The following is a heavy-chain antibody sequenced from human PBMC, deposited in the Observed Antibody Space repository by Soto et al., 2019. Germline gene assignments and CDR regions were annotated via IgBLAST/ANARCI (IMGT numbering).Heavy chain of an antibody. CDR1: GFTFSNHW. J-gene: IGHJ4*02. CDR2: VKQDGSEI. D-gene: IGHD6-19*01. CDR3: ARDPGISSGWYYFNY. Sequence: EVHLVESGGGVVQSGGSLRLSCAASGFTFSNHWMTWVRQAPGKGLEWVASVKQDGSEIYYGDSVMGRFTISRDNAKNFLFLQMNRMRAEDTAMYYWARDPGISSGWYYFNYWGQGTLVTVSS. V-gene: IGHV3-7*05.